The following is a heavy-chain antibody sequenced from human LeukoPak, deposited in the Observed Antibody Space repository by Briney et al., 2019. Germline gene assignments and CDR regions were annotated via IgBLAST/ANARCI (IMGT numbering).Heavy chain of an antibody. CDR2: ISWNSGSI. D-gene: IGHD3-3*01. CDR3: ARGRRDYDFWSGRDWFDP. CDR1: GFTFDDYA. J-gene: IGHJ5*02. V-gene: IGHV3-9*01. Sequence: PRGSLRLSCAASGFTFDDYAMHWVRQAPGKGREWVSGISWNSGSIGYADSVKGRFTISRDNAKNSLYLQMNSLRAEDTGLYHCARGRRDYDFWSGRDWFDPWGQGTLVTVSS.